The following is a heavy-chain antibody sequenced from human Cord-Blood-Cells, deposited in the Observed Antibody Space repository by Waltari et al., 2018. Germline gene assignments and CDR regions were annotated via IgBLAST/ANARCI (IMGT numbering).Heavy chain of an antibody. CDR1: GGTFSSYA. D-gene: IGHD3-10*01. CDR2: IIPIFGTA. V-gene: IGHV1-69*06. Sequence: QVQLVQSGGEVKKPGSSVKVSCKASGGTFSSYAISWVRQAPGQGREWMGGIIPIFGTANYAQKFQGRVTITADKSTSTAYMELSSLRSEDTAVYYCAREERGVQGVFNWGQGTLVTVSS. CDR3: AREERGVQGVFN. J-gene: IGHJ4*02.